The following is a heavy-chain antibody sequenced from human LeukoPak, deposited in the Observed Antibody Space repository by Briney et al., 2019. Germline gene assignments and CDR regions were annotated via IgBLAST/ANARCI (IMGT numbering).Heavy chain of an antibody. D-gene: IGHD5-18*01. Sequence: SVKVSCKASGGTFSSYAISWVRQAPGQGLEWMGGIIPIFGTANYAQKFQGRVTITADESTSTAYMELSSLRSEDTAVYYCARSHVDTAMVPITYNWFDPWGQGTLVTVSS. CDR3: ARSHVDTAMVPITYNWFDP. V-gene: IGHV1-69*13. CDR1: GGTFSSYA. CDR2: IIPIFGTA. J-gene: IGHJ5*02.